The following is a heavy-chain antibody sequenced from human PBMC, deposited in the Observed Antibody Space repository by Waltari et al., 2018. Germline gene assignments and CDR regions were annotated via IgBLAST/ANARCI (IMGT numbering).Heavy chain of an antibody. D-gene: IGHD2-2*01. J-gene: IGHJ6*02. CDR3: AKGGGGTRDGMDV. Sequence: QVQLQQSGPGLVKPSQTLTLICTVSGGSMTSEYSYWSWIRQPPGKGLEWIGFIANSGTPYYNPSLKSVGDMAIDTSKNQFSLKVNSVTAADTAVYYCAKGGGGTRDGMDVWGQGTTVTVSS. CDR1: GGSMTSEYSY. V-gene: IGHV4-31*01. CDR2: IANSGTP.